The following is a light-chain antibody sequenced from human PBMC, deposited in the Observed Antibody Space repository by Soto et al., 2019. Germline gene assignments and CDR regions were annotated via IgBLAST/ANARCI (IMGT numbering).Light chain of an antibody. Sequence: QSALTQPPSASGSPGQSVTISCTGTSSDVGGYDRVSWFQQHPGKAPKLIIYGVTDRSSGVPYRFSGSKSGNTASLTVSELQAEDEADYYCAAYGGRDNMIFGGGTKLTAL. J-gene: IGLJ2*01. CDR3: AAYGGRDNMI. CDR2: GVT. CDR1: SSDVGGYDR. V-gene: IGLV2-8*01.